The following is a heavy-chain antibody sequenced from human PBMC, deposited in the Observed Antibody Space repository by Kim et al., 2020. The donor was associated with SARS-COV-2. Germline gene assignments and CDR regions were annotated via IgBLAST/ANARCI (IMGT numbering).Heavy chain of an antibody. CDR3: AKDMFSGTRAFDI. Sequence: GGSLRLSCAASGFTFSSYGMHWVRQAPGKGLEWVAVISYDGSNKYYADSVKGRFTISRDNSKNTLYLQMNSLRAEDTAVYYCAKDMFSGTRAFDIWGQGTMVTVSS. V-gene: IGHV3-30*18. D-gene: IGHD3-10*02. J-gene: IGHJ3*02. CDR1: GFTFSSYG. CDR2: ISYDGSNK.